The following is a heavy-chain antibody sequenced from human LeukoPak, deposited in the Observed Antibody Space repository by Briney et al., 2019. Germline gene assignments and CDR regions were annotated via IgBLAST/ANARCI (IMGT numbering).Heavy chain of an antibody. CDR3: ARGSIAAAGSFDP. CDR1: VGTFSSYA. D-gene: IGHD6-13*01. V-gene: IGHV1-69*01. Sequence: GASVTVSCKASVGTFSSYAISWVRQAPGQGLEWMGGIIPIFGTANYAQKFQGSVTITADDSTSTAYMELSSLRSEDTAVYYCARGSIAAAGSFDPWGQGTLVTVSS. CDR2: IIPIFGTA. J-gene: IGHJ5*02.